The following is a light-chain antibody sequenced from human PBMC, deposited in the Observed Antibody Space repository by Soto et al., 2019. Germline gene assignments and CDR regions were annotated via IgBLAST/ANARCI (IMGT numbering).Light chain of an antibody. V-gene: IGKV3D-20*02. CDR3: QQRNVWPPVT. J-gene: IGKJ5*01. Sequence: EIVLRQSPGALALPPREGAARSCGSSQSVSSSYLAWYQQKPGQAPRLLIYGASNRATGIPDRFSGSGSGTDFTLTISSLEPEDSAVYYCQQRNVWPPVTFGQGTRLEIK. CDR2: GAS. CDR1: QSVSSSY.